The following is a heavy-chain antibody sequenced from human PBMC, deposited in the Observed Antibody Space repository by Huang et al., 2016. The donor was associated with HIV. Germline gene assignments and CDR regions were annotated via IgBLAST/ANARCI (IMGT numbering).Heavy chain of an antibody. CDR2: ICPDDSYT. CDR1: GNSFAKYW. Sequence: EEQLVQSGAEVKKPGESLKISCEGSGNSFAKYWIGWVRQVPGKGLEGMGIICPDDSYTRYSPSFQGQVSISADKSISTAYLQWSSLKASDTAMYYCARLDTARNYSYYGLDVWGQGTSVIVSS. D-gene: IGHD5-18*01. V-gene: IGHV5-51*01. J-gene: IGHJ6*02. CDR3: ARLDTARNYSYYGLDV.